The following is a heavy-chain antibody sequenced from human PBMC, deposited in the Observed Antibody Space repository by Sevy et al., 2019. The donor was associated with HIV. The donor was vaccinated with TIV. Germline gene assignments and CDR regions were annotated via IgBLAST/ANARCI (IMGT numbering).Heavy chain of an antibody. Sequence: GGSLRLPCAASGFTFSSYGMHWVRQAPGKGLEWVAVIWYDGSNKYYADSVKGRFTISRDNSKNTLYLQMNSLRAEDTAVYYCARDPSGRSYYYDSSGYLDYWGQGTLVTVSS. J-gene: IGHJ4*02. V-gene: IGHV3-33*01. D-gene: IGHD3-22*01. CDR1: GFTFSSYG. CDR3: ARDPSGRSYYYDSSGYLDY. CDR2: IWYDGSNK.